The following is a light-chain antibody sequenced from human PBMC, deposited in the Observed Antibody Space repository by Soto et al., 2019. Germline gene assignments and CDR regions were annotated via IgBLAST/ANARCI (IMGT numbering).Light chain of an antibody. J-gene: IGKJ4*01. V-gene: IGKV3-15*01. CDR1: QSVSDK. CDR2: HAF. Sequence: EIVMTQSPATVSVSPGERATLSCRASQSVSDKLAWYQQKPGQAPRLLIYHAFARATGIPARFSGSGSGTEFTLTISRLEPEDFAVYYCQQYNNWPLTFGGGTKVDIK. CDR3: QQYNNWPLT.